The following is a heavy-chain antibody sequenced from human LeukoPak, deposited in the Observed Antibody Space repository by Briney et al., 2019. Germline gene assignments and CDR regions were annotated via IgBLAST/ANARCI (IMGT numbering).Heavy chain of an antibody. J-gene: IGHJ4*02. Sequence: SVKVSCKASGGTFSSYAISWVRQAPGQGLEWMGRIIPIFGTANYAQKFQGRVTITTDESTSAAYMELSSLRSEDTAVYYCASLFTMVRGVFDYWGQGTLVTVSS. D-gene: IGHD3-10*01. V-gene: IGHV1-69*05. CDR3: ASLFTMVRGVFDY. CDR1: GGTFSSYA. CDR2: IIPIFGTA.